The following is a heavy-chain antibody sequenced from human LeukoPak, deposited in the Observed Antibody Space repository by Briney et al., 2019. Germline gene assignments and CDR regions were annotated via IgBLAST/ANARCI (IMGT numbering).Heavy chain of an antibody. CDR1: GFTFSDYY. CDR3: ARARGYSYLYFDL. J-gene: IGHJ2*01. V-gene: IGHV3-11*05. CDR2: IPSTSSYT. Sequence: PGGSLRLSCVASGFTFSDYYMSWIRQAPGKGLEWVSYIPSTSSYTSYADSVKGRFTISRDNAKNSLYLQMNSLRAEDTAVYYCARARGYSYLYFDLWGRGTLVTVSS. D-gene: IGHD5-18*01.